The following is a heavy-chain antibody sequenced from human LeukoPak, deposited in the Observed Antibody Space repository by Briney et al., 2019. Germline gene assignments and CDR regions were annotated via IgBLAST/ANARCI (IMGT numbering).Heavy chain of an antibody. CDR1: GFTFSSYA. CDR3: ARDPPLYYYDSSGYAY. D-gene: IGHD3-22*01. J-gene: IGHJ4*02. Sequence: GGSLRLSCAASGFTFSSYAMHWVRLAPGKGLEWVAVIAYDGSNKYYADSVKGRFTISRDNSKNTLYLQMNSLRAEDTAVYYCARDPPLYYYDSSGYAYWGQGTLVTVSS. V-gene: IGHV3-30*04. CDR2: IAYDGSNK.